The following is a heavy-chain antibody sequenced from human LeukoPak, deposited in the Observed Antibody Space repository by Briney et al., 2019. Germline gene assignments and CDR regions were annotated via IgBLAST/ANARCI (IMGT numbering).Heavy chain of an antibody. CDR2: ISAYNGNT. J-gene: IGHJ4*02. V-gene: IGHV1-18*01. CDR3: ARERTPGSGYGVDY. D-gene: IGHD6-25*01. Sequence: ASVKVSCKASGYTFTNYAISWVRQAPGQGLEWVGWISAYNGNTNYAQKLQGRVTMTTDTSTSTAYMDLRSLRSDDTAVYYCARERTPGSGYGVDYWGQGTVVTVSS. CDR1: GYTFTNYA.